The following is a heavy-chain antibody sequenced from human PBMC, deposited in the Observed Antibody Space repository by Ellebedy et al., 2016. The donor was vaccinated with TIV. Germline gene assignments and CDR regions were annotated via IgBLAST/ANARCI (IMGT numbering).Heavy chain of an antibody. CDR3: ARESFNDVDLRIWGVCDI. CDR1: PFTVCSSY. CDR2: ISVGLST. V-gene: IGHV3-66*01. J-gene: IGHJ3*02. D-gene: IGHD2/OR15-2a*01. Sequence: GESLKISCAASPFTVCSSYMSWVRPAPGKGLAWVSVISVGLSTYYADSVKGRFTVSRDDSKNTLHLQMHSLRAEDTAVYYCARESFNDVDLRIWGVCDIWGQGTMVTVSS.